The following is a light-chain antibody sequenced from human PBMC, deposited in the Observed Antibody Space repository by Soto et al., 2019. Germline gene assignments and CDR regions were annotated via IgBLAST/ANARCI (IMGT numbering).Light chain of an antibody. V-gene: IGKV3-20*01. Sequence: EIVLTQSPGPLSLSPGERATLSCRASQSVSSSYLAWYPQKPGQAPRLLIYGASSRATGIPDRFSGSGSGTDITLTISRLEPEDFAVYYCQQYGSSPRTFGQGTKVEIK. CDR2: GAS. CDR1: QSVSSSY. J-gene: IGKJ1*01. CDR3: QQYGSSPRT.